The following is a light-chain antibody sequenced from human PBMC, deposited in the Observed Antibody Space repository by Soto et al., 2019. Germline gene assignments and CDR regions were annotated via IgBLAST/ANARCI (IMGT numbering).Light chain of an antibody. V-gene: IGKV3-20*01. CDR3: QQYGSPSIT. CDR1: QSVSSSY. Sequence: EIVLTQSPGTLSLSPGERATLSCRASQSVSSSYLAWYQQKPGQAPRLLIYGASSRATGIPDRFSGSVSGTDFTLTISRLEPEDFAVYYCQQYGSPSITFGQWTRLEIK. J-gene: IGKJ5*01. CDR2: GAS.